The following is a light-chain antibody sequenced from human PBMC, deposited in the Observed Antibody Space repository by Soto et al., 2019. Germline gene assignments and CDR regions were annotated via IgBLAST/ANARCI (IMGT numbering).Light chain of an antibody. J-gene: IGLJ1*01. CDR1: SSDVGSYNL. Sequence: QSVLTQPASVSGSPGQSITISCTGTSSDVGSYNLASWYQQHPGKAPKLMIYEATKRPSGVSGRFSGSKSGNTASLTISGLQAEDEADYYCCSYAGSSTFYVFGTGTKVTVL. CDR2: EAT. V-gene: IGLV2-23*01. CDR3: CSYAGSSTFYV.